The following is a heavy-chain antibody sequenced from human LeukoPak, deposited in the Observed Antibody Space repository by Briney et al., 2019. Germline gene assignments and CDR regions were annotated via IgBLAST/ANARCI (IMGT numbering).Heavy chain of an antibody. CDR2: IWYDGSNK. CDR1: GLTFSRYG. CDR3: ARDRYSGYGGYFDY. D-gene: IGHD5-12*01. V-gene: IGHV3-33*01. Sequence: GGSLRLSCAASGLTFSRYGMHWVRQAPGKGLEWVAVIWYDGSNKYYADSVKGRFTISRDNSKNTLYLQMNSLRAEDTAVYYCARDRYSGYGGYFDYWGQGTLVTVSS. J-gene: IGHJ4*02.